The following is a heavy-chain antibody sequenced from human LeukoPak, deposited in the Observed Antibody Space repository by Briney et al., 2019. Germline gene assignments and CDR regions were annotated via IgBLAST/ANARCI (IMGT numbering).Heavy chain of an antibody. Sequence: KPSETLSLTCNVSGDSITSGAFYWAWIRQSPGKGLEWIGNVYYSGSTQYNPSLRGRVSISMDKTKNQFSLNLNSVIVTDTAIYYCARRDYAAWFDPWGQGTLVIVSS. D-gene: IGHD4/OR15-4a*01. V-gene: IGHV4-39*01. CDR2: VYYSGST. CDR3: ARRDYAAWFDP. CDR1: GDSITSGAFY. J-gene: IGHJ5*02.